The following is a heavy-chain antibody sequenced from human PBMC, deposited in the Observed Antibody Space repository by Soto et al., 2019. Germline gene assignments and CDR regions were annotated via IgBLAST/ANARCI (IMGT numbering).Heavy chain of an antibody. Sequence: HVQLVQSGAEVKKPGSSVTVSCKTSGGTFSKDAINWVRQAPGHGLEWMGLLIPVFGSPIYAQKFQGRIRITADESTSTAFMDLSSLRSEDTAVYYCTSVLGYTFEPGKTRYYVMDVWGQGTTVSVSS. CDR1: GGTFSKDA. J-gene: IGHJ6*02. V-gene: IGHV1-69*01. CDR3: TSVLGYTFEPGKTRYYVMDV. CDR2: LIPVFGSP. D-gene: IGHD5-18*01.